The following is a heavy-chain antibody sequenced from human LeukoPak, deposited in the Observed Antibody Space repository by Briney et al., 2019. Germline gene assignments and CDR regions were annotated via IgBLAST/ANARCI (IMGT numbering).Heavy chain of an antibody. CDR2: IWYDGSNK. CDR3: AKDLGTLVDTAMVFDY. CDR1: GFTFSSYG. Sequence: GRSLRLSCAASGFTFSSYGMHWVRQAPGKGLEWVAVIWYDGSNKYYADSVKGRFTISRDNSKNTLYLQMNSLRAEDTAVYYCAKDLGTLVDTAMVFDYWGQGTLVTVSS. D-gene: IGHD5-18*01. J-gene: IGHJ4*02. V-gene: IGHV3-33*06.